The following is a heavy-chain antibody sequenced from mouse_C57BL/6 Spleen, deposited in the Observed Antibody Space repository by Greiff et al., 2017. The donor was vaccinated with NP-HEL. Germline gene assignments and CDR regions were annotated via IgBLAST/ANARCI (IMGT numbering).Heavy chain of an antibody. D-gene: IGHD1-1*01. Sequence: EVHLVESGGGLVKPGGSLKLSCAASGFTFSSYAMSWVRQTPEKRLEWVATISDGGSYTYYPDNVKGRFTISRDNAKNNLYLQMSHLKSEDTAMYYCARSFITTVVEGYWYFDVWGTGTTVTVSS. CDR3: ARSFITTVVEGYWYFDV. CDR1: GFTFSSYA. CDR2: ISDGGSYT. J-gene: IGHJ1*03. V-gene: IGHV5-4*01.